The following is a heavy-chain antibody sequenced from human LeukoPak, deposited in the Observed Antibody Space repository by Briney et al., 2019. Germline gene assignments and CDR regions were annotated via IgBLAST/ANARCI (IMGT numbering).Heavy chain of an antibody. Sequence: SETLSLTCAVYGGSFSGYYWSWIRQPPGKGLEWIGEINHSGSTNYNPSLKSRVTISVGTSKNQFSLKLSSVTAADTAVYYCARLVVVAVLDYWGQGTLVTVSS. D-gene: IGHD2-15*01. CDR1: GGSFSGYY. CDR3: ARLVVVAVLDY. J-gene: IGHJ4*02. V-gene: IGHV4-34*01. CDR2: INHSGST.